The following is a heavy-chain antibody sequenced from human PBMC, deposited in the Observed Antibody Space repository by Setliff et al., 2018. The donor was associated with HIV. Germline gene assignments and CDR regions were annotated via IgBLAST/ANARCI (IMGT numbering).Heavy chain of an antibody. CDR3: AKGAGFYGDYTFDH. CDR1: GPSINIHY. J-gene: IGHJ4*02. V-gene: IGHV4-59*11. CDR2: IYSTGST. D-gene: IGHD4-17*01. Sequence: SETLSLTCTVSGPSINIHYWSWIRQSPGEAFEWIGYIYSTGSTNYNPSLQSRVTISMVASRNQFSLKVTSVTAADTAVYYCAKGAGFYGDYTFDHWGQGRQVTVSS.